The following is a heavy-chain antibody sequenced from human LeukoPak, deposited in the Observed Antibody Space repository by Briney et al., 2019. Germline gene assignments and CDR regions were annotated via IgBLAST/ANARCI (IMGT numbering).Heavy chain of an antibody. D-gene: IGHD5-24*01. CDR1: GFTFSSYA. CDR2: ISYDGSNK. Sequence: GGSLRLSCAASGFTFSSYAMHWVRQAPGKGLEWVAVISYDGSNKYYADSVKGRFTISRDNSKNTLYLQMNSLRAEDTAVYYCARANQLEMATITLGLDYWGQGTLVTVSS. V-gene: IGHV3-30*01. CDR3: ARANQLEMATITLGLDY. J-gene: IGHJ4*02.